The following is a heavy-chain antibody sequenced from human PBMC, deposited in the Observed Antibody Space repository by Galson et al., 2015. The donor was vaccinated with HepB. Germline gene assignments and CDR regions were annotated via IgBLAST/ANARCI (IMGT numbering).Heavy chain of an antibody. V-gene: IGHV3-23*01. CDR2: IRDSGGST. J-gene: IGHJ6*02. CDR3: ARDFQSDYYYYGMDV. CDR1: GFTFSSYA. Sequence: SLRLSCAVSGFTFSSYAMNWVRQAPGKGLEWVSGIRDSGGSTFYADSVKGRFTVSRDNSKNTLYLQMNSLRAEDTAVYYCARDFQSDYYYYGMDVWGQGTTVTVSS.